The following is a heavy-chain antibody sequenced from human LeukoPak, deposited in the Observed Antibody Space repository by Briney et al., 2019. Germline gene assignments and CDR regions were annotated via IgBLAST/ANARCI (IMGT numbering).Heavy chain of an antibody. CDR3: AKKGYSGYDPLFDY. CDR1: GFTFSDYY. D-gene: IGHD5-12*01. Sequence: GGSLRLSCAASGFTFSDYYMSWIRQAPGKGLEWVSYISSSGSTIYYADSVKGRFTISRDNAKNSLYLQMNSLRAEDTAVYYCAKKGYSGYDPLFDYWGQGTLVTVTS. J-gene: IGHJ4*02. V-gene: IGHV3-11*04. CDR2: ISSSGSTI.